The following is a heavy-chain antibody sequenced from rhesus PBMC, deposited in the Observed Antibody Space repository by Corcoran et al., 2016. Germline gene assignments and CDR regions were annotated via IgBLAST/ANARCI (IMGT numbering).Heavy chain of an antibody. CDR3: ARKDPGAPIDY. CDR2: IGG. J-gene: IGHJ4*01. Sequence: QVQLKESGPGLVKPSETLSLTCTVSGDSIISGYAWSWIRQPPGKGLEWIGYIGGYYNPSLKSRVTISTDTSKNQFSLNLSSVTAADTAVYYCARKDPGAPIDYWGQGVLVTVSS. CDR1: GDSIISGYA. D-gene: IGHD1-44*02. V-gene: IGHV4-127*01.